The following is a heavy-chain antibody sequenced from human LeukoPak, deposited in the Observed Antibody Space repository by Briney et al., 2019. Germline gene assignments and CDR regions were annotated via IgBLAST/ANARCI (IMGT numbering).Heavy chain of an antibody. CDR3: AKDLIAVAGEGYYYGMDV. CDR2: ISYDGSNK. CDR1: GFTFSSYG. D-gene: IGHD6-19*01. J-gene: IGHJ6*02. V-gene: IGHV3-30*18. Sequence: GGSLRLSCATSGFTFSSYGMHWVRQAPGKGLEWVAVISYDGSNKYYADSVKGRFTISRDNSKNTLYLQMNSLRAEDTAVYYCAKDLIAVAGEGYYYGMDVWGQGTTVTVSS.